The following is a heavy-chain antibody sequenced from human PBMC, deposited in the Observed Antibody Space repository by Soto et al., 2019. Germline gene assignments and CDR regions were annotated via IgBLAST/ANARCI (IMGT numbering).Heavy chain of an antibody. V-gene: IGHV4-31*03. CDR1: GGSISSGGYY. D-gene: IGHD6-13*01. Sequence: SETRSLTCTVSGGSISSGGYYWSWIRQHPGKGLEWIGYIYYSGSTYYNPSLKSRVTISVDTSKNQFSLKLSSVTAADTAVYYCAGRAAAGTRIVWGQGTLVTVSS. J-gene: IGHJ4*02. CDR3: AGRAAAGTRIV. CDR2: IYYSGST.